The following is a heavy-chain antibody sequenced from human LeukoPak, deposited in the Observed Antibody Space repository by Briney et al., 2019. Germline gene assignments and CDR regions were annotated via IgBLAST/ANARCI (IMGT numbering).Heavy chain of an antibody. CDR2: ISAYNGNT. D-gene: IGHD3-3*01. CDR1: GYTFTSYG. CDR3: ARDHMYYDFWSGYLQNWFDP. V-gene: IGHV1-18*01. J-gene: IGHJ5*02. Sequence: GASVKVSCKASGYTFTSYGISWVRQAPGQGLEWMGWISAYNGNTNYAQKLQGGVTMTTDTSTSTAYMELRSLRSDDTAVYYCARDHMYYDFWSGYLQNWFDPGGQGTLVTVSS.